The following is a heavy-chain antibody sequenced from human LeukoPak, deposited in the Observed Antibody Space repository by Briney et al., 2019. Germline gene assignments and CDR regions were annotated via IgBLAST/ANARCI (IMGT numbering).Heavy chain of an antibody. CDR3: TRGVWTGTTRSYYFDY. CDR1: GYTFTSYG. CDR2: IIPIFGTA. J-gene: IGHJ4*02. V-gene: IGHV1-69*13. D-gene: IGHD1-1*01. Sequence: GASVKVSCKASGYTFTSYGISWVRQAPGQGLEWMGGIIPIFGTANYAQKFQGRVTITADESTSTAYMELSSLRSEDTAVYYCTRGVWTGTTRSYYFDYWGQGTLVTVSS.